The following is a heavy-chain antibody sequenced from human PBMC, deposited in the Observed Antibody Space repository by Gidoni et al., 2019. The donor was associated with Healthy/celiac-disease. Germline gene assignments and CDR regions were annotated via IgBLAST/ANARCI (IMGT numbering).Heavy chain of an antibody. D-gene: IGHD6-13*01. CDR3: ARDRRPIAAAGYFDY. CDR2: ISYDGSNK. V-gene: IGHV3-30-3*01. Sequence: QVQLVESGGGVVQPGRSLRLSCAASGFTFSSYAMHWVRQAPGKGLEWVAVISYDGSNKYYADSVKGRFTISRDNSKNTLYLQMNSLRAEDTAVYYCARDRRPIAAAGYFDYWGQGTLVTVSS. J-gene: IGHJ4*02. CDR1: GFTFSSYA.